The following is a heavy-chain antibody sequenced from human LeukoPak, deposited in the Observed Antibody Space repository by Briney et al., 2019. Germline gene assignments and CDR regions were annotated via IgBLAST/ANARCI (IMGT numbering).Heavy chain of an antibody. Sequence: PETLSLTCTVSGGSISSYYWSWIRQPPGKGLGWIGYIFYSGSTNYNPSLKSRVTISVDTSKNQFSLKLSSVTAADTAVYYCARHSSSWYDNYYYYYGMDVWGQGTTVTVSS. V-gene: IGHV4-59*01. CDR2: IFYSGST. J-gene: IGHJ6*02. CDR1: GGSISSYY. D-gene: IGHD6-13*01. CDR3: ARHSSSWYDNYYYYYGMDV.